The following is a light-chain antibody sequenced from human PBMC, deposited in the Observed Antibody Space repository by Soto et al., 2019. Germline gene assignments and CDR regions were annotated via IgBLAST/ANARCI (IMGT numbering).Light chain of an antibody. J-gene: IGLJ1*01. Sequence: QSVLTQPASVSGSPGQSITISCTGTSSDVGGYNSVSWYQQHPGKAPKLMIYDVSNRPSGVSNRFSGSKSGNTASLTISGLQAEDEADYYCSSYTSSNTLAFGSGTKLTVL. CDR3: SSYTSSNTLA. CDR2: DVS. V-gene: IGLV2-14*01. CDR1: SSDVGGYNS.